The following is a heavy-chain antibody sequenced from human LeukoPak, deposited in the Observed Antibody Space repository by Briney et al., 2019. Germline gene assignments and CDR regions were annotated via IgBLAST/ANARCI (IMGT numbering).Heavy chain of an antibody. V-gene: IGHV3-53*01. CDR2: IYSGGRT. J-gene: IGHJ6*03. CDR1: GFTFSTYT. CDR3: ARVLSGRGSLYSYYYYMDV. Sequence: GGSLTLSCAASGFTFSTYTMNWVRQAPGKGLEWVSVIYSGGRTYYGDSVKGRFTFSRDNSKNTLYLQMNSLRAEDTAVYYCARVLSGRGSLYSYYYYMDVWGKGTTVTISS. D-gene: IGHD3-10*01.